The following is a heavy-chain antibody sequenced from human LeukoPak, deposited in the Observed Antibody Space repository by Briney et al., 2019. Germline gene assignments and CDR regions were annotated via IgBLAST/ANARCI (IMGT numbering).Heavy chain of an antibody. D-gene: IGHD3-22*01. CDR1: GGSFSGYY. Sequence: SETLSLTCAVYGGSFSGYYWSWIRQPPGKGLEWIGEINHSGSTNYNPSLKSRVTISVDTSKNQFSLKLSSVTAADTAVHYCARVLYDSSGYYYDYYYYYYMDVWGKGTTVTVSS. V-gene: IGHV4-34*01. J-gene: IGHJ6*03. CDR2: INHSGST. CDR3: ARVLYDSSGYYYDYYYYYYMDV.